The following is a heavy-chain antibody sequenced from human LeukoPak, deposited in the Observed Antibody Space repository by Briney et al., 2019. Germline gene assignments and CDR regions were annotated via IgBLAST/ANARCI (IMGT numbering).Heavy chain of an antibody. Sequence: GASVKVSCKASGYTFTGYYMHWVRQAPGQGLEWMGWINPNSGGTNYAQKFQGRVTMTRDTSISTAYMELSRLRSDDTAVYYCATVSYMVRGVIQYYFDYWGQGTLVTVSS. V-gene: IGHV1-2*02. D-gene: IGHD3-10*01. CDR2: INPNSGGT. CDR1: GYTFTGYY. J-gene: IGHJ4*02. CDR3: ATVSYMVRGVIQYYFDY.